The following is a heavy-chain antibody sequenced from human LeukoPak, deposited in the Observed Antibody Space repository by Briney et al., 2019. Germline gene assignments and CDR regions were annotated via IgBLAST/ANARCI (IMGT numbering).Heavy chain of an antibody. D-gene: IGHD3-16*02. CDR3: ARGLNYYDYVWGSYRYLNGGY. J-gene: IGHJ4*02. CDR2: INPNSGGT. V-gene: IGHV1-2*02. Sequence: ASVKVSCKASGYTFTGYYMHWVRQAPGQGLEWMGWINPNSGGTNYAQKFQGRVTMTRDTSISTAYMELSRLRSDDTAVYYCARGLNYYDYVWGSYRYLNGGYWGQGTLVTVSS. CDR1: GYTFTGYY.